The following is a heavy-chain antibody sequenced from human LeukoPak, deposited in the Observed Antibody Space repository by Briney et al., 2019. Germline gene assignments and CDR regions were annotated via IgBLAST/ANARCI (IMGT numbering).Heavy chain of an antibody. Sequence: PSETLSLTCTVSGGSISSYYWSWIRQPPGKGLEWIGYIYYSGSTNYSPSLKSRVTISVDTSKNQFSLKLSSVTAADTAVYYCARGNYDILTGYYWSPYFDYWGQGTLVTVSS. CDR1: GGSISSYY. CDR2: IYYSGST. D-gene: IGHD3-9*01. CDR3: ARGNYDILTGYYWSPYFDY. V-gene: IGHV4-59*01. J-gene: IGHJ4*02.